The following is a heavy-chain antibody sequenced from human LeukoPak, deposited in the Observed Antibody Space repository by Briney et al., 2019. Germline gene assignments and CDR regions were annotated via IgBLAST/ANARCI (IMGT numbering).Heavy chain of an antibody. CDR1: GFGFSEHD. CDR2: ISGSGDVI. D-gene: IGHD6-19*01. V-gene: IGHV3-48*01. Sequence: PGGSLRLSCAASGFGFSEHDMNWVRQAPGKGLQWLSYISGSGDVIYYAASVKGRFTISRDNSKNTLYLQMNSLRAEDTAVYYCARAGYSSGWYGDTYYFDYWGQGTLVTVSS. J-gene: IGHJ4*02. CDR3: ARAGYSSGWYGDTYYFDY.